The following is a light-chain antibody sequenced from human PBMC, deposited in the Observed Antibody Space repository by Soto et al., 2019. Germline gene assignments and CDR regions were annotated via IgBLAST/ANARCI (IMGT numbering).Light chain of an antibody. CDR3: QQYSGYPWT. CDR1: QSISVW. Sequence: DIQMTQSPSTLSASVGDRVTITCRASQSISVWLSWYQQKPGKAPKLLIYMASSLESGVPSRFSGSGSGTELTLTISSLQPDDFATYYCQQYSGYPWTFGQGTKVEIK. V-gene: IGKV1-5*03. J-gene: IGKJ1*01. CDR2: MAS.